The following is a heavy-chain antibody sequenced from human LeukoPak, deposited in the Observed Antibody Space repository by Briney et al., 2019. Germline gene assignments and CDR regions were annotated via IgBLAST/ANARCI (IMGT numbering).Heavy chain of an antibody. CDR1: GYTFTDFY. V-gene: IGHV1-2*02. D-gene: IGHD5-12*01. Sequence: ASVKVSCKASGYTFTDFYMHWVRQAPGQGLEWMGWINPNSGDTNYAQKFQGRVTMTRDTSIRTAYLELSGLRSDGTAVYYCAKNPYEYYFDYWGQGTLVTVSS. CDR2: INPNSGDT. CDR3: AKNPYEYYFDY. J-gene: IGHJ4*02.